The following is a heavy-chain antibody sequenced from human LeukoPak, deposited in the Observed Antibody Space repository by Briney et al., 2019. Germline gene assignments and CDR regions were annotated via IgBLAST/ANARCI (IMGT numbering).Heavy chain of an antibody. CDR3: ARVSYYGSGSYYTDDY. CDR1: GFTFSTYV. J-gene: IGHJ4*02. Sequence: PGGSLRLSCAASGFTFSTYVMNWVRQAPGKGLEWVSAISGSGGSTYYADSVKGRFTISRDNSKNTLYLQMNSLRAEDTAVYYCARVSYYGSGSYYTDDYWGQGTLVTVSS. V-gene: IGHV3-23*01. D-gene: IGHD3-10*01. CDR2: ISGSGGST.